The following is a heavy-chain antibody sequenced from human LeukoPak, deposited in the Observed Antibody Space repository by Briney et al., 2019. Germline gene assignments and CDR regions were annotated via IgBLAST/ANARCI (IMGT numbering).Heavy chain of an antibody. CDR2: IYTSGST. Sequence: PSETLSLTCTVSGGSISSGSCYWSWIRQPAGKGLEWIGRIYTSGSTNYNPSLKSRVTISVDTSKNQFSLKLSSVTAADTAVYYCARTYDTTRRDYWGQGTLVTVSS. V-gene: IGHV4-61*02. CDR3: ARTYDTTRRDY. D-gene: IGHD3-22*01. CDR1: GGSISSGSCY. J-gene: IGHJ4*02.